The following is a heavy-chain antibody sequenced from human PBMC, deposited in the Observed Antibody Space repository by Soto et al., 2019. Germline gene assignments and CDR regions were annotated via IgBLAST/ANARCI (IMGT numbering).Heavy chain of an antibody. D-gene: IGHD3-16*02. V-gene: IGHV1-69*01. J-gene: IGHJ3*02. Sequence: QVQLVQSGAEVKKPGSSVKVSCKASGGTFSSYAISWVRQAPGQGLEWMGGIIPIFGTANYAQKFQGRVTITADESTSTAYMELSSLRSEDTAVYYCARSPHCHYDYVWGSYRPDAFDIWGQGTMVTVSS. CDR3: ARSPHCHYDYVWGSYRPDAFDI. CDR1: GGTFSSYA. CDR2: IIPIFGTA.